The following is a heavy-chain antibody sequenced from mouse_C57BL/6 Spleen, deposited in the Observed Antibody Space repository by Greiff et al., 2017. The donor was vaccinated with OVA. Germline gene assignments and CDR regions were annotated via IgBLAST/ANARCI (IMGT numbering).Heavy chain of an antibody. CDR3: ARPGRVDY. CDR2: IDPSDSYT. J-gene: IGHJ2*01. V-gene: IGHV1-50*01. Sequence: QVQLQQSGAELVKPGASVKLSCKASGYTFTSYWMQWVKQRPGQGLEWIGEIDPSDSYTNYNQKFKGKATLTVDTSSSTAYMQLSSLTSEDSAVYYCARPGRVDYWGQGTTLTVAS. CDR1: GYTFTSYW.